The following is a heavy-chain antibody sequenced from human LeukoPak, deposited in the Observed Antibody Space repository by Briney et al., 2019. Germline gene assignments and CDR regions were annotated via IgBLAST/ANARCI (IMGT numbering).Heavy chain of an antibody. CDR1: GYSSTSYW. J-gene: IGHJ4*02. CDR2: IYPGDSDT. D-gene: IGHD2-21*02. CDR3: ARHPLAYCGGDCYPENYFDY. Sequence: GESLKISCKGSGYSSTSYWIGWVRQMPGKGLEWMGIIYPGDSDTRYSPSFQGQVTISADKSISTAYLQWSSLKASDTAMYYCARHPLAYCGGDCYPENYFDYWGQGTLVTVSS. V-gene: IGHV5-51*01.